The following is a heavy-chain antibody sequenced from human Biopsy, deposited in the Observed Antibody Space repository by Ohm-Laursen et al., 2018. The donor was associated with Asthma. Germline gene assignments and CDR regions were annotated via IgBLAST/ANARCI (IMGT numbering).Heavy chain of an antibody. CDR1: FGSITSGGYY. CDR3: ARAQDYYYIRGYYRSFGY. Sequence: SLTLSLTCTVSFGSITSGGYYCPWLRKHPGKGLEWIGFIFNRGSSYYNPSLKSRVSISIDTSKNQFSLKLSSGTAADTAVYYCARAQDYYYIRGYYRSFGYWGQGTLVTVSS. V-gene: IGHV4-31*03. CDR2: IFNRGSS. J-gene: IGHJ4*02. D-gene: IGHD3-22*01.